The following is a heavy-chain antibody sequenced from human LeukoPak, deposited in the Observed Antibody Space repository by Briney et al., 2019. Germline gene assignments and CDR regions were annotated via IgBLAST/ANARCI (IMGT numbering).Heavy chain of an antibody. J-gene: IGHJ5*02. V-gene: IGHV1-69*05. CDR1: GGTFSSYA. D-gene: IGHD3-16*01. CDR2: IIPIFGTA. Sequence: GSSVKVSCKASGGTFSSYAISWVRQAPGQGLERMGGIIPIFGTANYAQKFQGRVTITTDESTSTAYMELSSLRSEDTAVYYCARGLEGDNWFDPWGQGTLVTVSS. CDR3: ARGLEGDNWFDP.